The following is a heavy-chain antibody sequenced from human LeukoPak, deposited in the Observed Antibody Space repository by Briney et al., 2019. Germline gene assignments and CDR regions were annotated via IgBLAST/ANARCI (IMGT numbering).Heavy chain of an antibody. D-gene: IGHD1-26*01. V-gene: IGHV3-33*08. CDR2: IWYDGSNK. Sequence: PGGSLRLSCAASGITLSVYWMSWVRQAPGKGLEWVAVIWYDGSNKYYADSVKGRFTISRDNSKNTLYLQMNSLRAEDTAVYYCASTMGATRSLDYWGQGTLVTVSS. CDR3: ASTMGATRSLDY. J-gene: IGHJ4*02. CDR1: GITLSVYW.